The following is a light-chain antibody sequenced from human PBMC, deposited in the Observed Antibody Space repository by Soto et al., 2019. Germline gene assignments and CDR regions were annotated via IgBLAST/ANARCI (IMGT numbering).Light chain of an antibody. CDR3: QTWGAGIRV. CDR1: SGHSSYA. CDR2: VTSDGGH. V-gene: IGLV4-69*01. J-gene: IGLJ3*02. Sequence: QPVLTQSPSASASLGASVKLTCTLSSGHSSYAIAWHQQQPEKGPRHLMKVTSDGGHFKGDGIPDRFSGSSSVAERYLTISSLQSEDEADYYCQTWGAGIRVFGGGTKLTVL.